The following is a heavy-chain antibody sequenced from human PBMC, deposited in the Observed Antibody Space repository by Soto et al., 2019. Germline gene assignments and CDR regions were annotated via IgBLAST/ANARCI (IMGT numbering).Heavy chain of an antibody. Sequence: QVQLQQWGAGLLKPSETLSLTCAVYGGSFSGYYWSWIRQPPGQGLEWIGEINHSGSTNSNPSLKSRVTISVDTSRNQVSLKLSSVTAAGTAVYYCARGQHSSAPRYFDLWGRGTLVPVSS. CDR2: INHSGST. V-gene: IGHV4-34*01. CDR3: ARGQHSSAPRYFDL. D-gene: IGHD6-25*01. J-gene: IGHJ2*01. CDR1: GGSFSGYY.